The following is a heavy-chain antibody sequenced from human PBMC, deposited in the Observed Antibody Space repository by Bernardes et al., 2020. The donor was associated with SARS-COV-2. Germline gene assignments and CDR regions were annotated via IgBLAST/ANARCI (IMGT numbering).Heavy chain of an antibody. D-gene: IGHD2-21*01. CDR3: ARTFYYDRGGDSVFDH. Sequence: ASVKVSCMASGYTFSDYYIHWLRQAPGQGFEWMGWISPKSGAANYAQKFQGRVTMTRDIAISTEYMELSRLTSDDTAVYYCARTFYYDRGGDSVFDHWGQGTLVSVSS. CDR2: ISPKSGAA. V-gene: IGHV1-2*02. CDR1: GYTFSDYY. J-gene: IGHJ4*02.